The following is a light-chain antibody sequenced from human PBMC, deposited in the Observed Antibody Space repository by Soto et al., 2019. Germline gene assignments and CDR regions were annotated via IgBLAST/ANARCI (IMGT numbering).Light chain of an antibody. V-gene: IGKV3-11*01. CDR2: DAS. CDR1: QSVSSY. J-gene: IGKJ2*01. CDR3: QQRSNWPRT. Sequence: EIVLTQSPATLSLSPGERATLSCRASQSVSSYLAWYQQKPGQAPRLLIYDASNRVTGIPARFSGSGSGTDFTLTISSLEPEDFEVYYCQQRSNWPRTFGQGTKLEIK.